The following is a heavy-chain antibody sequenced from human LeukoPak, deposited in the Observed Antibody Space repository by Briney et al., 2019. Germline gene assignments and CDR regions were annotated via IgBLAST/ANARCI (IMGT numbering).Heavy chain of an antibody. V-gene: IGHV4-38-2*01. CDR3: ARRVHWNYFVV. CDR2: IYYSGST. Sequence: SETLSLTCAVSAYSISSGYYWVWIRQPPGKGLEWIGSIYYSGSTYYNPSLKSRVTISVDTSKNQFSLKLSSVTAADTAVYYCARRVHWNYFVVWGQGTLVTVSS. J-gene: IGHJ4*02. CDR1: AYSISSGYY. D-gene: IGHD1-1*01.